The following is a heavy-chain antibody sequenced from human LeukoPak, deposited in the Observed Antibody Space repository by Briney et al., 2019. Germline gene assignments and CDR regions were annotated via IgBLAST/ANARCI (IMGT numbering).Heavy chain of an antibody. CDR1: GYTFNTYA. CDR3: ARAPVEGWFDP. J-gene: IGHJ5*02. Sequence: ASVKVSCKASGYTFNTYAMNWVRQAPGQGPEWMGWINTNTGNPTYAQGFTGRFVFSLDTSVSTAYLQISSLKAEDTAVYYCARAPVEGWFDPWGQGTLVTVSS. V-gene: IGHV7-4-1*02. CDR2: INTNTGNP.